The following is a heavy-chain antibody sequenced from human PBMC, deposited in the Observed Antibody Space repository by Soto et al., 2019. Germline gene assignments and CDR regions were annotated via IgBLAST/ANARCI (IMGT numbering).Heavy chain of an antibody. J-gene: IGHJ5*02. Sequence: GGSLRLSCAASGFTFSSYSMNWVRQAPGKGLEWVSSISSSSSYIYYADSVKGRFTISRDNAKNSLYLQMNSLRAEDTAVYYCARDPLTSELWGHYWFDPWGQGTLVTVSS. CDR1: GFTFSSYS. CDR2: ISSSSSYI. CDR3: ARDPLTSELWGHYWFDP. D-gene: IGHD3-16*01. V-gene: IGHV3-21*01.